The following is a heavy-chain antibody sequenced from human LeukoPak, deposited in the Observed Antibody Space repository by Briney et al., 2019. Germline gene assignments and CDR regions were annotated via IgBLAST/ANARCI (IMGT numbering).Heavy chain of an antibody. Sequence: PGGSLRLSCEASGFTFSSYAMSWVRQAPGKGLEWVSAISGSGGSTYYADSVKGRFTISRDNSKNTLYLQMNSLRAEDTAVYYCAKDELLWFGESPHWFDPWGQGTLVTDSS. V-gene: IGHV3-23*01. D-gene: IGHD3-10*01. J-gene: IGHJ5*02. CDR2: ISGSGGST. CDR3: AKDELLWFGESPHWFDP. CDR1: GFTFSSYA.